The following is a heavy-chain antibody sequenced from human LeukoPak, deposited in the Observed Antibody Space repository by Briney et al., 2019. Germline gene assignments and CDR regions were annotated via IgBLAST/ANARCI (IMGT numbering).Heavy chain of an antibody. CDR1: GGSISSYY. J-gene: IGHJ6*02. CDR3: AKDHLTERQDYYYGMDV. V-gene: IGHV4-59*01. D-gene: IGHD1-1*01. CDR2: IYSSGHT. Sequence: SETLSLTCSVSGGSISSYYWTWIRQSPGKGLEWIGYIYSSGHTKYSPSLKSRVTMSLDTTENQFSLKLRSVTAADTAVYYCAKDHLTERQDYYYGMDVWGHGTLVTVSS.